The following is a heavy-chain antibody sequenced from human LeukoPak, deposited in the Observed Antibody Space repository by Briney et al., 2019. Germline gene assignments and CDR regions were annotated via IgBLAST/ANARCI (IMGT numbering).Heavy chain of an antibody. Sequence: PSETLSLTCTVSGGSISSYYWSWIRQPPGKGLEWIGYIYYSGSTNYNPSLKSRVTISVDTSKNQFSLKLSSVTAADTAVYYCARSFGGGNYRWFDPWGQGTLVTVSS. CDR2: IYYSGST. D-gene: IGHD1-7*01. J-gene: IGHJ5*02. CDR1: GGSISSYY. CDR3: ARSFGGGNYRWFDP. V-gene: IGHV4-59*08.